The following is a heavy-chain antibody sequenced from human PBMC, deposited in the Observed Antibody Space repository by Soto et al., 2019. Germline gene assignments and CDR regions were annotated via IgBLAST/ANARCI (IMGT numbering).Heavy chain of an antibody. CDR2: ISYDGSNK. D-gene: IGHD3-22*01. CDR1: GFTFSSYG. CDR3: EKDLHSFTIVVVPFDY. Sequence: PGGSLRLSCAASGFTFSSYGIHWVRQAPGKGLEWVAVISYDGSNKYYADSVKGRFTISRDNSKNTLYLQMNSLRAEDTAVYYCEKDLHSFTIVVVPFDYWGQGTLVTVSS. J-gene: IGHJ4*02. V-gene: IGHV3-30*18.